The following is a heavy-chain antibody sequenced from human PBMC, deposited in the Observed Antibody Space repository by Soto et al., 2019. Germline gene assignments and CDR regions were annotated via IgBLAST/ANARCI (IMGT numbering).Heavy chain of an antibody. CDR2: IYYSGTT. CDR1: GGSISISY. J-gene: IGHJ6*02. Sequence: PSETLSLTCASSGGSISISYWSWTRQPPGKGLEWIGYIYYSGTTYYNPSLKSRVTISVDTSKNQFSLKLSSVTAADTAVYYCAASCVACGGFNYYGMDVWGQGTTVTVSS. CDR3: AASCVACGGFNYYGMDV. V-gene: IGHV4-59*06. D-gene: IGHD2-21*01.